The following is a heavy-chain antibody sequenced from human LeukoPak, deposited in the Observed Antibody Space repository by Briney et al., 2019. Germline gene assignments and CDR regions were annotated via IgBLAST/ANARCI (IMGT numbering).Heavy chain of an antibody. V-gene: IGHV3-73*01. CDR3: TTGIVGAIYGRDY. CDR1: GFTFSGSA. D-gene: IGHD1-26*01. Sequence: GGSLKLSCAASGFTFSGSAMHWVRQASGKGLEWVGRIRSKANSYATAYAASVKGRSTISRDDSKNTAYLQMNSLKTEDTAVYYCTTGIVGAIYGRDYWGQGTLVTVSS. J-gene: IGHJ4*02. CDR2: IRSKANSYAT.